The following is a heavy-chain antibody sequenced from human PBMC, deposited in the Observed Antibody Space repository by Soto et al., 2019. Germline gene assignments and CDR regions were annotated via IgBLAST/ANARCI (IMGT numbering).Heavy chain of an antibody. D-gene: IGHD6-13*01. V-gene: IGHV4-4*02. CDR2: VYRTGST. J-gene: IGHJ4*02. Sequence: QVQLQESGPGLVKPSGTLSLTCAVSGGSISTSNWWSWVRQPPGKGLEWIGEVYRTGSTNYNPSLESRVLVSVDKSKTQFSLKLTSVTAADTAVYYCARARATIAAAAIFDCWGQGTLVTVSS. CDR3: ARARATIAAAAIFDC. CDR1: GGSISTSNW.